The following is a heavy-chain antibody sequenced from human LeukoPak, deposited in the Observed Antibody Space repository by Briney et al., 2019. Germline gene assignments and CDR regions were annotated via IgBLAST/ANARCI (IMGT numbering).Heavy chain of an antibody. CDR1: GGTFSSYA. Sequence: ASVKVSCKASGGTFSSYAISWVRQAPGQGLEWMGWISAHNGNTNYAQKLQDRVTMTTDTSTSTAYMELRSLRSDDTAVYYCARRSGFGEDLPHDAFDIWGQGTMVTVSS. J-gene: IGHJ3*02. CDR3: ARRSGFGEDLPHDAFDI. V-gene: IGHV1-18*01. D-gene: IGHD3-10*01. CDR2: ISAHNGNT.